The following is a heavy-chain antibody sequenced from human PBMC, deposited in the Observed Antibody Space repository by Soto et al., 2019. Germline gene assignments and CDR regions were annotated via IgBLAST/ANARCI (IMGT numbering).Heavy chain of an antibody. CDR1: GYTFTSYY. CDR3: ARSIAAAGTGLDY. J-gene: IGHJ4*02. V-gene: IGHV1-46*01. CDR2: INPSGGST. Sequence: QVQLVQSGAEVKKPGASVKVSCKASGYTFTSYYIHWVRQAPGQGLEWMGIINPSGGSTSYAQKFPGRVTMTRDTSTSTVYMDLSSLRSADTAVYYCARSIAAAGTGLDYWGQGTLVTVSS. D-gene: IGHD6-13*01.